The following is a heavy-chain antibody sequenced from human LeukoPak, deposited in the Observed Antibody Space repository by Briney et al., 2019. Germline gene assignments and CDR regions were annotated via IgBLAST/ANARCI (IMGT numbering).Heavy chain of an antibody. D-gene: IGHD6-6*01. CDR2: IDWDDDK. V-gene: IGHV2-70*11. Sequence: RESGPALVKPTQTLTLTCTFSGFSLSTRGTCVSWIRQPPGKALEWLARIDWDDDKYYSTSLKTRLTISKDTSKNQVVLTMTNMDPVDTATHYCARITAARLYAFDIWGQGTMVTVSS. J-gene: IGHJ3*02. CDR3: ARITAARLYAFDI. CDR1: GFSLSTRGTC.